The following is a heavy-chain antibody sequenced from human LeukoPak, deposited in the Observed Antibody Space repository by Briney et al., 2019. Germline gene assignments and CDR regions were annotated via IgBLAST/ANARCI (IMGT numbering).Heavy chain of an antibody. Sequence: ASVKVSCKASGYPSSDYGFTWVRQAPGQALEWMGWLSAYNGNTDYAQKFQDRVTLTIDTSTSTAYLDLRSLRSDDTAVYYCATVKRAVSDTWLDLWGQGTLVTVSS. CDR1: GYPSSDYG. V-gene: IGHV1-18*01. CDR2: LSAYNGNT. CDR3: ATVKRAVSDTWLDL. J-gene: IGHJ5*02. D-gene: IGHD6-19*01.